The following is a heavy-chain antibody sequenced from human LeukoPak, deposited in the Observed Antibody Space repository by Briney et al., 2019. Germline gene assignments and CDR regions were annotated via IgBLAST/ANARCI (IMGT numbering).Heavy chain of an antibody. CDR1: GYIFTAYY. Sequence: ASVKVSCKASGYIFTAYYMHWVRQAPGQGLEWVGWINPNSGGTNYAQNFQGRVTLTRDTSISTAYMELSRLRSDDTAVYYCARDCSSTSCYVFWEPGYGMDVWGQGTTVTVSS. CDR2: INPNSGGT. CDR3: ARDCSSTSCYVFWEPGYGMDV. J-gene: IGHJ6*02. V-gene: IGHV1-2*02. D-gene: IGHD2-2*01.